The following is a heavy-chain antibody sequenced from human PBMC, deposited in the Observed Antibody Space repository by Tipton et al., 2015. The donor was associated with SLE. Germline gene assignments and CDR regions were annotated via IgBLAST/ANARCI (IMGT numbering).Heavy chain of an antibody. D-gene: IGHD3-22*01. CDR2: IYYSGST. CDR3: ASTADYYDSSAQGAFDI. J-gene: IGHJ3*02. CDR1: GGSISSSSYY. V-gene: IGHV4-39*07. Sequence: TLSLTCTASGGSISSSSYYWGWIRQPPGKGLEWIGSIYYSGSTYYNPSLKSRVTISVDTSKNQFSLKLSSVTAADTAVYYCASTADYYDSSAQGAFDIWGQGTMVTVSS.